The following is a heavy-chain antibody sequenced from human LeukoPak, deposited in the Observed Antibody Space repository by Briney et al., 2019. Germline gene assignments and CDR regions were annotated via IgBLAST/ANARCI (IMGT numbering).Heavy chain of an antibody. J-gene: IGHJ4*02. D-gene: IGHD3-10*01. V-gene: IGHV1-69*08. CDR2: IIPVLDKT. Sequence: SVKVSCKASGGTFATYSYSWVRQAPGQGLELMGRIIPVLDKTNYAQKFQGRVTITADKTTNTAYMDLSSLRSEDTAVYYCARAGQISTGAYFDYWGQGTLVTVSS. CDR3: ARAGQISTGAYFDY. CDR1: GGTFATYS.